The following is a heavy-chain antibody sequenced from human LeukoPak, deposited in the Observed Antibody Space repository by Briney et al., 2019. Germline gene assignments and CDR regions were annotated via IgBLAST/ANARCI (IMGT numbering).Heavy chain of an antibody. D-gene: IGHD6-19*01. V-gene: IGHV3-66*04. J-gene: IGHJ6*02. CDR1: GITVNSTY. Sequence: GGSLRLSCAASGITVNSTYISWVRQAPGKGLEWVSVAYGDGNTYYAGSVKGRFTISRDNSKNTLFLQMNSLRAEDTAVYYCARLFGSGWPGYFYYAMDVWGQGTTVAVSS. CDR3: ARLFGSGWPGYFYYAMDV. CDR2: AYGDGNT.